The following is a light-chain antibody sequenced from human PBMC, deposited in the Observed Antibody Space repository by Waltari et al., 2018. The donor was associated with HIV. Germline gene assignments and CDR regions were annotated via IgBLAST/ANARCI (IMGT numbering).Light chain of an antibody. CDR2: AAS. J-gene: IGKJ2*01. CDR3: QQSYNLPFT. CDR1: RDIGFS. Sequence: DIQMTQSASSLSASVGDSVTIHCRASRDIGFSVNWYQVKSGESPRLLMVAASKLQTGVPSRFSGSGFGTHFSLTITGPQPDDGAQYFCQQSYNLPFTFGQGT. V-gene: IGKV1-39*01.